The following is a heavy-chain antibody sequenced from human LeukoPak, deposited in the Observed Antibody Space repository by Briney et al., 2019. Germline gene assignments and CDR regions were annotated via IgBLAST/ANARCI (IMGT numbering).Heavy chain of an antibody. V-gene: IGHV3-23*01. CDR2: ITGSGGRT. CDR3: ASGAYYDSSGRDAFDI. D-gene: IGHD3-22*01. J-gene: IGHJ3*02. Sequence: GGSLRLSCAASGFTFSSYAMNWVRQAPGKGLEWVSAITGSGGRTYYADSVKGRFTISRDNSKNTLYLQMNSLRAEDTAVYYCASGAYYDSSGRDAFDIWGQGTMVTVSS. CDR1: GFTFSSYA.